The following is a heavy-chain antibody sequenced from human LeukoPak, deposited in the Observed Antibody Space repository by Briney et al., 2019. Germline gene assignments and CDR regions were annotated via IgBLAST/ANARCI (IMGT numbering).Heavy chain of an antibody. Sequence: GGSLRLSCAASGFTSSSCAMSWVRQPPGKGLEWVSGISGSGGSTYYADSVKGRFTISRDTSKNMVYLQMNNQTAEDPAFSCCAPDGPVCGVRGQGTLVTASS. J-gene: IGHJ4*02. CDR3: APDGPVCGV. D-gene: IGHD3-10*01. CDR1: GFTSSSCA. V-gene: IGHV3-23*01. CDR2: ISGSGGST.